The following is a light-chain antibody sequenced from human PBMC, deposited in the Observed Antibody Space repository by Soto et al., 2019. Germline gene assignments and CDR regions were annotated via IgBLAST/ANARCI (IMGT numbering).Light chain of an antibody. V-gene: IGKV3-20*01. Sequence: EIVLTQSPGTLSLYPGETATLSCRASQSLGGNNLAWYHHRPGQAPRLLIYDSSRRATGIPDRFSGSGSGTDYTLTISRLEPEDFAIYDCQQYRGSITFGQGTRLEIE. CDR2: DSS. J-gene: IGKJ5*01. CDR3: QQYRGSIT. CDR1: QSLGGNN.